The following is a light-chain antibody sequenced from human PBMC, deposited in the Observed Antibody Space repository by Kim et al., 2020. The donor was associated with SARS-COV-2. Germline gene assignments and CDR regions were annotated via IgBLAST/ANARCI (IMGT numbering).Light chain of an antibody. V-gene: IGLV3-1*01. CDR1: KLGGKY. Sequence: SYELTQPPSVSVSPGQTATIICSGDKLGGKYVSWYQKRPGQSPVAVICQDTRRPSGVPERFSGSNSGNSATLTISGTQAVDEAEYYCQTWDNNTWIFGGGTKVTVL. J-gene: IGLJ2*01. CDR3: QTWDNNTWI. CDR2: QDT.